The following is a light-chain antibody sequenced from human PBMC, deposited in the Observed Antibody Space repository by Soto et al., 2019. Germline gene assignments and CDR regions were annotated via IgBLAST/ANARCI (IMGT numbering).Light chain of an antibody. J-gene: IGKJ4*01. CDR2: GAS. V-gene: IGKV3-15*01. CDR1: QSVSSN. Sequence: EIVLTQSPATLSVSPGERATLSCRASQSVSSNLAWYQQKPGQAPRLLIYGASSRAPGIPARFSGSGSGTEFTLTISSLQSEDCAVYYGQHYNNLPLTFGGGAKVEIK. CDR3: QHYNNLPLT.